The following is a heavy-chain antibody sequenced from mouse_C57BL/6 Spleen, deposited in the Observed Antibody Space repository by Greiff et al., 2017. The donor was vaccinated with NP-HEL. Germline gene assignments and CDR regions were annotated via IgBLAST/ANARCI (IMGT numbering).Heavy chain of an antibody. J-gene: IGHJ4*01. CDR2: IYPRSGNT. Sequence: VKLQQSGAELARPGASVKLSCKASGYTFTSYGISWVKQRTGQGLEWIGEIYPRSGNTYYNEKFKGKATLTADKSSSTAYMELRSLTSEDSAVYFCASYSNAMDYWGQGTSVTVSS. D-gene: IGHD2-5*01. CDR1: GYTFTSYG. V-gene: IGHV1-81*01. CDR3: ASYSNAMDY.